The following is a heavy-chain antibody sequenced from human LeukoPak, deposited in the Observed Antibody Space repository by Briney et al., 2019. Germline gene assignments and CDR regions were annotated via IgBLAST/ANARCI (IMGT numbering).Heavy chain of an antibody. V-gene: IGHV3-30*02. CDR1: GFTFSSYG. J-gene: IGHJ6*03. CDR3: ARLRTGGQAYYYLDV. D-gene: IGHD3/OR15-3a*01. Sequence: GGSLRLSCAASGFTFSSYGMHWVRQAPGKGLEWVAFIRHDGSNKYYADSVKGRFTISRDNSKNTLYLQMNSLRAEDTALYYCARLRTGGQAYYYLDVWGKGTTVTVSS. CDR2: IRHDGSNK.